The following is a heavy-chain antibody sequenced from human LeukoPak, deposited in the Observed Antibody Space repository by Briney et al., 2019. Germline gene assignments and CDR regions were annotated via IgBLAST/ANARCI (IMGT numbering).Heavy chain of an antibody. CDR2: IYYSGSP. Sequence: SETLSLTCTVSGGSISNNNYYWAWIRQPPGKGLECIGSIYYSGSPYYNPSLKSRVTISVDTSKNQFSLRLSSVTAADTAVYYCATWRTAKTGFDYWGQGTLSPSPQ. V-gene: IGHV4-39*01. D-gene: IGHD1-1*01. CDR3: ATWRTAKTGFDY. CDR1: GGSISNNNYY. J-gene: IGHJ4*02.